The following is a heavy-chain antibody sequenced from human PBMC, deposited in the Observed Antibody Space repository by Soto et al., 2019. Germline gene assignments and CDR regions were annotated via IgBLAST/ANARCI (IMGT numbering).Heavy chain of an antibody. V-gene: IGHV3-23*01. D-gene: IGHD3-3*01. CDR2: ISGSGGST. J-gene: IGHJ4*02. CDR1: GFTFSSYA. CDR3: AKDTYYDFWSGSKHLDY. Sequence: GGSLRLSCAASGFTFSSYAMSWVRQAPGRGLEWVSAISGSGGSTYYADSVKGRFTISRDNSKNTLYLQMNSLRAEDTAVYYCAKDTYYDFWSGSKHLDYWGQGTLVTVSS.